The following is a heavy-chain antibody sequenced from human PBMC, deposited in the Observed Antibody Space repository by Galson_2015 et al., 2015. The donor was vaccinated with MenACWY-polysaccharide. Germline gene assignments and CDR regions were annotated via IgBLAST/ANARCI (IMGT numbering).Heavy chain of an antibody. J-gene: IGHJ6*02. CDR2: IKKDGSEK. V-gene: IGHV3-7*01. Sequence: SLRLSCAVSGFKFSNYWMTWVRQAPGKGLEWVANIKKDGSEKHYVDSVRGRFTISRDNALYLQMNSLRAEDTAVYLCARGHYGMDVWGQGTTVTVSS. CDR3: ARGHYGMDV. CDR1: GFKFSNYW.